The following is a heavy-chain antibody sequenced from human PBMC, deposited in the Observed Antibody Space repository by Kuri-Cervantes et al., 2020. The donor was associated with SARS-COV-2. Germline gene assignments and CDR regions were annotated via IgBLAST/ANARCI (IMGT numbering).Heavy chain of an antibody. Sequence: GESLKISCAASGFTFDDYAMHWVRQAPGKGLEWVSLISGDGDSTYYADSVKGRFTISRDNSKNSLYLQMNSLRVEDTALYYCAKDRGDFWYYYMDVWSKGTTVTVSS. CDR2: ISGDGDST. CDR3: AKDRGDFWYYYMDV. V-gene: IGHV3-43D*03. J-gene: IGHJ6*03. D-gene: IGHD2-21*02. CDR1: GFTFDDYA.